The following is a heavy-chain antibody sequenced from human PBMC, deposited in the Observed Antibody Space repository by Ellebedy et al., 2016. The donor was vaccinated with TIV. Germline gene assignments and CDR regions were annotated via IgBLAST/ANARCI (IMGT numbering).Heavy chain of an antibody. D-gene: IGHD1-26*01. CDR3: ARDGFVGAYDY. Sequence: SETLSLTCAVSGGSISSYYWSWIRQLPGKGLEWIGYIYYSGRSNYNPSLKSRVSIAVDTSKNQFSLNMLSVTAADTAVYYCARDGFVGAYDYWGQGTLVTVSS. CDR2: IYYSGRS. J-gene: IGHJ4*02. CDR1: GGSISSYY. V-gene: IGHV4-59*01.